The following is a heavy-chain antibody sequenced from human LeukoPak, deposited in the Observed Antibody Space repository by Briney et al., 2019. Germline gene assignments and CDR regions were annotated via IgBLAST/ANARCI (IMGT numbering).Heavy chain of an antibody. D-gene: IGHD1/OR15-1a*01. J-gene: IGHJ4*02. V-gene: IGHV3-23*01. CDR1: GFTFSSYA. CDR2: ITGSGGST. Sequence: TGGSLRLSCAASGFTFSSYALSWVRQAPGKGLEWVSAITGSGGSTYYADSVRGRFTISRDNSKNTLYLQMNSLRAEDTAVYYCARVNGTTGGVFDYWGQGTLVTVSS. CDR3: ARVNGTTGGVFDY.